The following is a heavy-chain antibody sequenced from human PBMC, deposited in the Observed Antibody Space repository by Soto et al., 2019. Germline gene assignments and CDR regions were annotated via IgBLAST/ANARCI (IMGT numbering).Heavy chain of an antibody. J-gene: IGHJ2*01. D-gene: IGHD2-2*01. CDR1: GFIFRSYG. V-gene: IGHV3-33*01. CDR3: AGYPYQLPRGYFDL. Sequence: QVQLVESGGGVVQPGMSLRLSCAASGFIFRSYGLHWVRQAPGKGLQWVALIWYDGSNKYYADSVKGRFTISRDNSKNTLYLQRNSLKVEDTAVYYCAGYPYQLPRGYFDLWGRGTLVTVSS. CDR2: IWYDGSNK.